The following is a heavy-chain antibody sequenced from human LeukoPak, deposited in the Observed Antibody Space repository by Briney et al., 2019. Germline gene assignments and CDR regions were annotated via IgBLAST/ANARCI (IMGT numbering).Heavy chain of an antibody. Sequence: SETLSLTCTVSGVSISSSNSYWGWIRQPSGKGLEWIGSIYYSGNTYYNASLKSRVTISVDTSKNQFSLKLSSVTAADTAVYYCARVTRGSYYYFDYWGQGTLVTVSS. J-gene: IGHJ4*02. V-gene: IGHV4-39*07. CDR1: GVSISSSNSY. CDR2: IYYSGNT. CDR3: ARVTRGSYYYFDY. D-gene: IGHD1-26*01.